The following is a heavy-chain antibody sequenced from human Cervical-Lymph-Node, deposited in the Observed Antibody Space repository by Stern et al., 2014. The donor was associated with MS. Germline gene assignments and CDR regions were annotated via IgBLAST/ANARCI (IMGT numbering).Heavy chain of an antibody. J-gene: IGHJ4*02. V-gene: IGHV3-30*03. CDR2: ISNDGSNK. CDR1: GFAFASYD. Sequence: QVQLLESGGGVVQPGGSLRLSCATSGFAFASYDLHWVRQAPGKGLEWVAFISNDGSNKYYADSLKDRFIVSRDYSKKTLNLQINSLRREDTAVYYCAIPGHFYTNAPDYWGQGTLVTVSS. D-gene: IGHD2-8*01. CDR3: AIPGHFYTNAPDY.